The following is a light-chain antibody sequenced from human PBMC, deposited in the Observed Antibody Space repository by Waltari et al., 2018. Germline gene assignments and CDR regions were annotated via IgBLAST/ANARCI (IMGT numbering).Light chain of an antibody. Sequence: DIVMTQSPDSLAVSLGERATINCKSSQSLLYNSNNKNYLAWYQLKPGQPPRLLIYGASTRESGVPDRFSGRGSGTDFTLTISSLQAEDVAVYYCQQYYSIPYTFGQGTKLEIK. CDR3: QQYYSIPYT. V-gene: IGKV4-1*01. CDR1: QSLLYNSNNKNY. J-gene: IGKJ2*01. CDR2: GAS.